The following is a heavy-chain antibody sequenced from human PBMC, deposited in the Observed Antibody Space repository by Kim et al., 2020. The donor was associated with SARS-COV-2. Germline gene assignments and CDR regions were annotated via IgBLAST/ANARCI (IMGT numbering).Heavy chain of an antibody. J-gene: IGHJ6*03. V-gene: IGHV3-64*01. D-gene: IGHD6-19*01. Sequence: GGSLRLSCAASGFTFSSYAMHWVRQAPGKGLEYVSAISSNGGSTYYANSVKGRFTISRDNSKNTLYLQMGSLRAEDMAVYYCAREGHQWLDYYYYYYMDV. CDR2: ISSNGGST. CDR3: AREGHQWLDYYYYYYMDV. CDR1: GFTFSSYA.